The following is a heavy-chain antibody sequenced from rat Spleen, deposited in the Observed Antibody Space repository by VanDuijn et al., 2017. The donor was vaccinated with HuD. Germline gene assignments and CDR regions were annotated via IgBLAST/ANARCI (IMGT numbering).Heavy chain of an antibody. J-gene: IGHJ2*01. CDR3: TRENYYTGDY. V-gene: IGHV5-31*01. CDR2: ITNTGDTT. D-gene: IGHD1-6*01. Sequence: EVQLVESGGGLVQPGRSLKLSCAASGFTFSNYGMAWIRQAPGKGLEWVASITNTGDTTYYSDSVKGRFTISRDNAISTLYLQVSSLRSEDTATYYCTRENYYTGDYWGQGVMVTVSS. CDR1: GFTFSNYG.